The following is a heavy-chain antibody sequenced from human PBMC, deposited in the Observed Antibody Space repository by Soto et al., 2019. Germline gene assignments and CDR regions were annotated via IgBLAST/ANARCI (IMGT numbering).Heavy chain of an antibody. CDR3: ARSYLRRRIVVVVAAPLSNWFDP. J-gene: IGHJ5*02. CDR2: INHSGST. V-gene: IGHV4-34*01. D-gene: IGHD2-15*01. Sequence: SETLFLTCAVYGGSFSGYYWSWIRQPPGKGLEWIGEINHSGSTNYNPSLKSRVTISVDTSKNQFSLKLSSVTAADTAVYYCARSYLRRRIVVVVAAPLSNWFDPWGQGTLVTVSS. CDR1: GGSFSGYY.